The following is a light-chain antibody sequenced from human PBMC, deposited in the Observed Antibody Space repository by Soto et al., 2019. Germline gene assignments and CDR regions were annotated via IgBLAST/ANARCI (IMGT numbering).Light chain of an antibody. J-gene: IGLJ1*01. CDR2: GVV. CDR1: GNDVGAYNY. Sequence: QSALTQPRSVSGSPGQSVTISCTGTGNDVGAYNYVPWYQQHPGRPPKLLIYGVVRWPSGVPDRFSGSKSGNTASLTISGLQAEDEADYFCCSYAGGYTYLFGTGTKVTVL. V-gene: IGLV2-11*01. CDR3: CSYAGGYTYL.